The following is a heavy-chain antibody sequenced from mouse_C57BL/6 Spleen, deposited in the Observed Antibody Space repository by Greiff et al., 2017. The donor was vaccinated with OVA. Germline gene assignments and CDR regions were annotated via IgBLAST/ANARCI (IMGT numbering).Heavy chain of an antibody. J-gene: IGHJ1*03. CDR1: GYTFTDYY. Sequence: EVQLQQSGPELVKPGASVKISCKASGYTFTDYYMNWVKQSHGKSLEWIGDINPNNGGTRYNQKFKGKATLTVDKSSSTAYMELRSLTSEESAVYYWARSWGYFDVWGTGTTVTVSS. D-gene: IGHD4-1*01. CDR3: ARSWGYFDV. CDR2: INPNNGGT. V-gene: IGHV1-26*01.